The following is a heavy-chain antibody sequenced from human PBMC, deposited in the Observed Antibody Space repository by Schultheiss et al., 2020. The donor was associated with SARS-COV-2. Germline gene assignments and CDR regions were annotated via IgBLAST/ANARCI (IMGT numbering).Heavy chain of an antibody. CDR1: GGSISSGGYY. CDR3: ASTGRLYGMDV. D-gene: IGHD4-11*01. J-gene: IGHJ6*02. V-gene: IGHV4-61*08. CDR2: INHSGST. Sequence: SETLSLTCAVSGGSISSGGYYWSWIRQHPGKGLEWIGEINHSGSTNYNPSLKSRVTISVDTSKNQFSLKLSSVTAADTAVYYCASTGRLYGMDVWGQGTTVTVSS.